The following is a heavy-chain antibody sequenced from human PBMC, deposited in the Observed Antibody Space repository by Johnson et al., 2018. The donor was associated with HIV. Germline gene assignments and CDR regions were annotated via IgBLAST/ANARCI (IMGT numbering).Heavy chain of an antibody. CDR2: ISYDGSNK. CDR1: GFTFSSYN. D-gene: IGHD5-12*01. V-gene: IGHV3-30*03. CDR3: ARDGVATEAHDAFDI. J-gene: IGHJ3*02. Sequence: QVQLVESGGGVVQPGRSLRLSCAASGFTFSSYNMHWVRQAPGKGLEWVSVISYDGSNKYYADSVKGRFTISRDNSKSTVYLQMNSLRAEDTAVYYCARDGVATEAHDAFDIWGQGTMVTVSS.